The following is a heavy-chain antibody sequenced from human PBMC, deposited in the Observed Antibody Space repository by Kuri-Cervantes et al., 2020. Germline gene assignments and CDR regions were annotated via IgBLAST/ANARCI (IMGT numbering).Heavy chain of an antibody. J-gene: IGHJ4*02. D-gene: IGHD3-9*01. CDR3: ARALLRYFDWLFDY. CDR1: GFTFSNYN. Sequence: GESLKISCSTSGFTFSNYNMNWVRQAPGKGLEWVSYISSSSSTIYYADSVKGRSTISRDNSKNTLYLQMNSLRAEDTAVYYCARALLRYFDWLFDYWGQGTLVTVSS. V-gene: IGHV3-48*01. CDR2: ISSSSSTI.